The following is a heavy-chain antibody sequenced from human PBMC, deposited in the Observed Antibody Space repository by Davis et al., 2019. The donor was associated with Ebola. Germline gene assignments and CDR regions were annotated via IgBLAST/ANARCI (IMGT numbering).Heavy chain of an antibody. CDR3: AREGLGYCSSTSCYAAGYFDY. Sequence: GESLKISCAASGFTFSSYAMSWVRQAPGKGLEWVSAISGSGGSTYYADSVKGRFTISRDNAKNSLYLQMNSLRAEDTAVYYCAREGLGYCSSTSCYAAGYFDYWGQGTLVTVSS. V-gene: IGHV3-23*01. CDR1: GFTFSSYA. D-gene: IGHD2-2*01. J-gene: IGHJ4*02. CDR2: ISGSGGST.